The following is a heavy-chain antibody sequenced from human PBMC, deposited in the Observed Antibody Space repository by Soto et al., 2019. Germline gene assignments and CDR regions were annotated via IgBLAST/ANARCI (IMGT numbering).Heavy chain of an antibody. CDR2: ISYDGSNK. V-gene: IGHV3-30*18. CDR1: GFTFSSYG. D-gene: IGHD1-26*01. Sequence: SLRLSCAASGFTFSSYGMHWVRQAPGKGLEWVAVISYDGSNKYYADSVKGRFTISRDNSKNTLYLQMNSLRAEDTAVYYCAKSGNCQLDYWGQGTLVTVSS. J-gene: IGHJ4*02. CDR3: AKSGNCQLDY.